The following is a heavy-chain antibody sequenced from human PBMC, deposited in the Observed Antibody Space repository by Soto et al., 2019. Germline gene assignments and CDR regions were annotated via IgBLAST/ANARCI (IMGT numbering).Heavy chain of an antibody. CDR2: INWNSDKV. D-gene: IGHD2-8*02. Sequence: VLLVESGGGLVQPGRSLRLSCAVSGFNFGNYAMHWVRQAPGKGLEWVAAINWNSDKVAYAGSVLGRFTIFRDSAKNSLHLQMNDLTTEDTAFYYCAKDKGGTPYCIDSWGQGILVTVSS. V-gene: IGHV3-9*01. CDR3: AKDKGGTPYCIDS. J-gene: IGHJ4*02. CDR1: GFNFGNYA.